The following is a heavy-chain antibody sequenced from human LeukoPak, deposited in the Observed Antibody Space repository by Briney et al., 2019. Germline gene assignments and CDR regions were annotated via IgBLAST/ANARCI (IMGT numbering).Heavy chain of an antibody. D-gene: IGHD6-19*01. CDR3: ARVGHTSGWDFDY. V-gene: IGHV1-2*02. CDR1: GYTFTGHY. CDR2: VNPNSGGT. J-gene: IGHJ4*02. Sequence: GASVTVSCKASGYTFTGHYIHWVRQAPGQGLEWMGFVNPNSGGTNYAQKFQGRVTLTRDTSISTAYMELSRLTSDDTAVYYCARVGHTSGWDFDYWGQGTLVTVSS.